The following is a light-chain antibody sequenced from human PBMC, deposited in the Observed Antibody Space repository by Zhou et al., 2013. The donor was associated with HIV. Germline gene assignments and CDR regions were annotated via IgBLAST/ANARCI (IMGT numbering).Light chain of an antibody. J-gene: IGKJ4*01. CDR2: GAS. Sequence: EIVMTQSPATLSVSPGERATLSCRASQSVSSNLAWYQQKPGQAPRLLIYGASTRATGIPARFSGSGSGTEFTLIISSMQSEDFAVYYCQQXNNWPPXTFGEDQGGDQT. CDR1: QSVSSN. V-gene: IGKV3-15*01. CDR3: QQXNNWPPXT.